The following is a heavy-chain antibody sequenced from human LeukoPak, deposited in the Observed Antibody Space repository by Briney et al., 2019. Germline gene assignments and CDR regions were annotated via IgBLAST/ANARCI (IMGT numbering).Heavy chain of an antibody. CDR1: GGTFSSYA. CDR3: ARTQQLVLRSPLDP. V-gene: IGHV1-69*13. Sequence: ASVKVSYKASGGTFSSYAISWVRQAPGQGLEWMGGIIPIFGTANYAQKFQGRVTITADESTSTAYMELSSLRSEDTAVYYCARTQQLVLRSPLDPWGQGTLVTVSS. J-gene: IGHJ5*02. D-gene: IGHD6-13*01. CDR2: IIPIFGTA.